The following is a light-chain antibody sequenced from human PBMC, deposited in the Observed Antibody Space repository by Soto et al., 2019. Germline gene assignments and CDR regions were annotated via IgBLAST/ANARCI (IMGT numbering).Light chain of an antibody. J-gene: IGLJ1*01. CDR2: EVS. Sequence: QSVLTQPASMSGSPGQSITISCTGTSSDVGGYNYVSWYQQHPGKAPKLMIHEVSNRPSGVSNRFSGSKSGNTASLTISGLQAVDEADYYCTSYTSISLYVFGTGTKVTVL. CDR1: SSDVGGYNY. V-gene: IGLV2-14*01. CDR3: TSYTSISLYV.